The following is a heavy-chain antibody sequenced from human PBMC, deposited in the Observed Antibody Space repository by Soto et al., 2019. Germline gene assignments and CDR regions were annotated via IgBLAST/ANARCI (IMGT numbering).Heavy chain of an antibody. CDR2: INHSGGT. CDR3: ARDRYSYGGFDY. D-gene: IGHD5-18*01. J-gene: IGHJ4*02. CDR1: GGSFSGYY. Sequence: SETLSLTCAVYGGSFSGYYWSWIRQPPGKGLEWIGEINHSGGTNYNPSLKSRVTISVDTSKNQFSLKLSSVTAADTAVYYCARDRYSYGGFDYWGQGTLVTVSS. V-gene: IGHV4-34*01.